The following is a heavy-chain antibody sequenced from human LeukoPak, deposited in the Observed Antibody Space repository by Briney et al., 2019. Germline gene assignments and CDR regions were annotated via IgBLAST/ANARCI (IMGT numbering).Heavy chain of an antibody. CDR1: GGSFSGYY. J-gene: IGHJ5*02. CDR2: IDHSGST. Sequence: SETLSLTCAVYGGSFSGYYWSWIRQPPGKGLEGIGEIDHSGSTNYNPSLKSRVPISVDPSKNQFSLKLSSVTAADTAVYYWARGGIQLWLRFFGWFDPWGQGTLVTVSS. V-gene: IGHV4-34*01. CDR3: ARGGIQLWLRFFGWFDP. D-gene: IGHD5-18*01.